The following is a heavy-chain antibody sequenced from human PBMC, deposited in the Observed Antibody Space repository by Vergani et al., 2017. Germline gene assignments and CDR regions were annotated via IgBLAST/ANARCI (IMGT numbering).Heavy chain of an antibody. CDR3: ARNPYWGGDCYSDAFDI. CDR2: IYYSGST. V-gene: IGHV4-59*01. J-gene: IGHJ3*02. D-gene: IGHD2-21*02. CDR1: GGSISSYY. Sequence: QVQLQESGPGLVKPSETLSLTCTVSGGSISSYYWSWIRQPPGKGLEWIGYIYYSGSTNYKPSLNSRVTISVDTSKNQFSLKLSSVTAADTAVYYCARNPYWGGDCYSDAFDIWGQGTMVTVSS.